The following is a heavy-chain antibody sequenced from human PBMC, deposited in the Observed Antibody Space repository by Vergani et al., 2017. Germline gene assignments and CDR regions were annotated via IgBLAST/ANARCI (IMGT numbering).Heavy chain of an antibody. CDR3: ANSVIAGNVGVAYFGMDV. CDR1: GFTLSSHA. D-gene: IGHD2/OR15-2a*01. CDR2: IWYDGSKE. J-gene: IGHJ6*02. V-gene: IGHV3-33*06. Sequence: QVQLEESGGGVVQPGRSLRLSCAGSGFTLSSHAMHWVRQAPGNGLEWVAFIWYDGSKEYYADSVKGRFTISRDNSKNTLYLQMNNLRAADTAVYYCANSVIAGNVGVAYFGMDVWGRGTTVTVSS.